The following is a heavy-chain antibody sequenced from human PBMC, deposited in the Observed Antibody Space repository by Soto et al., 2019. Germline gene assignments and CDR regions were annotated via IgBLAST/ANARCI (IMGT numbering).Heavy chain of an antibody. CDR3: ARSPRTTGDIDY. J-gene: IGHJ4*02. D-gene: IGHD2-2*01. CDR1: GGSISSGGYY. Sequence: PSETLSLTCTVSGGSISSGGYYWSWIRQHPGKGLEWIGYIYYSGSTYYNPSLKSRVTISVDTSKNQFSLKLSSVTAADTAVYYCARSPRTTGDIDYWGQGTLVTVSS. CDR2: IYYSGST. V-gene: IGHV4-31*03.